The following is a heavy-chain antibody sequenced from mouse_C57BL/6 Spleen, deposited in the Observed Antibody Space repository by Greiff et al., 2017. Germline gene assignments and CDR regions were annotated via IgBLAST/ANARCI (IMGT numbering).Heavy chain of an antibody. CDR3: ARSLITTVHYAMDD. J-gene: IGHJ4*01. D-gene: IGHD1-1*01. V-gene: IGHV1-63*01. Sequence: VQLQQSGAELVRPGTSVQMSCKASGYTFTNYWIGWAKQRPGHGLEWIGDIYPGGGYTNYNEKFKGKATLTADKSSSTAYMQFSSLTSEDSAIYYCARSLITTVHYAMDDWGQGTSVTVSS. CDR2: IYPGGGYT. CDR1: GYTFTNYW.